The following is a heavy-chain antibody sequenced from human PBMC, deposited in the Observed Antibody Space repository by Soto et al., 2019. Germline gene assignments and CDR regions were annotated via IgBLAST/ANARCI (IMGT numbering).Heavy chain of an antibody. CDR1: GYTLTELS. J-gene: IGHJ5*02. CDR2: FYPEDGET. CDR3: ASGPGATHESSFDP. D-gene: IGHD1-26*01. V-gene: IGHV1-24*01. Sequence: ASVKVCCKVSGYTLTELSMRWGRHAPGKGLEWMGGFYPEDGETIYAQKFQGRVTMTEDTSTDTAYMELSSLRSEDTAVYYCASGPGATHESSFDPWGQGTLVTVSS.